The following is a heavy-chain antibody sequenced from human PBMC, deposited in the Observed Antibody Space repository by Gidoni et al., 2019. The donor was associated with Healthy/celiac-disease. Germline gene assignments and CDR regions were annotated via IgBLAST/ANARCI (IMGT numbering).Heavy chain of an antibody. CDR3: ARRSSSLAYYYGMDV. J-gene: IGHJ6*02. CDR2: IYYSGST. CDR1: GGSISSSSYY. V-gene: IGHV4-39*01. Sequence: QLQLQESGPGLVKPSETLSLTCTVSGGSISSSSYYWGWIRQPPGKGLEWIGSIYYSGSTYYNPSLKSRVTISVDTSKNQFSLKLSSVTAADTAVYYCARRSSSLAYYYGMDVWGQGTTVTVSS. D-gene: IGHD6-6*01.